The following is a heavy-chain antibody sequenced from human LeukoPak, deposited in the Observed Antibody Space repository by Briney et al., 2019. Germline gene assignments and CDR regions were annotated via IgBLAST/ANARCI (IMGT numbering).Heavy chain of an antibody. V-gene: IGHV1-18*01. J-gene: IGHJ5*02. CDR2: ISAYNGNT. CDR3: ARDKSSSWYSWFDP. Sequence: GASVKVSCKASGYTFTSYGISWVRQAPGQGLEWMGWISAYNGNTNYAQKLQGRVTMTTDTSTSTAYMELRSLRSDDTAVYYCARDKSSSWYSWFDPWGQGTLVTVSS. D-gene: IGHD6-13*01. CDR1: GYTFTSYG.